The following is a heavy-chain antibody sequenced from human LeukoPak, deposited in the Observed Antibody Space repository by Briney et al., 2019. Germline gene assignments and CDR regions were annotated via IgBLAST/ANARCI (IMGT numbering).Heavy chain of an antibody. CDR3: ASAGYSSGWRPLHY. CDR1: GFTFRSYW. J-gene: IGHJ4*02. V-gene: IGHV3-74*01. Sequence: QPGGSLRLSCAASGFTFRSYWMHWVRHAPGKGLVWVSRINSDGSSTTYADSVKGRFTISRDNVKDTLYLQMNSLRADDTAVYYCASAGYSSGWRPLHYWGQGTLVTVSS. CDR2: INSDGSST. D-gene: IGHD6-19*01.